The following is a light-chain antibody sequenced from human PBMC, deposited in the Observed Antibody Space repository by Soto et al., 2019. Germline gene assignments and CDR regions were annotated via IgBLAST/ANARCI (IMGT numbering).Light chain of an antibody. CDR2: DVS. CDR1: SSDVGGYNY. CDR3: SSYISSSTLNV. Sequence: QSVLTQPASVSGSPGQSITISCTGTSSDVGGYNYVSWYQQHPGKAPKLMIYDVSKRPSGVSNRFSGSKSGNTASLTISGLQHEDETDYYCSSYISSSTLNVFGSGTKLTVL. J-gene: IGLJ1*01. V-gene: IGLV2-14*01.